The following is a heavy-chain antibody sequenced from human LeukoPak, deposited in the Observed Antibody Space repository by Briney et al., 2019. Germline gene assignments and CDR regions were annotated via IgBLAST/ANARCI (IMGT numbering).Heavy chain of an antibody. D-gene: IGHD2-15*01. V-gene: IGHV4-34*01. CDR3: ARGSAEDIVVVVAATRYYFDY. J-gene: IGHJ4*02. CDR1: GGSFSGYY. CDR2: INHSGST. Sequence: SETLSLTCAVYGGSFSGYYWSSIRQPPGKGLEWIGEINHSGSTNYNPSLKSRVTISVDTSKNQFSLKLSSVPAADTAVYYCARGSAEDIVVVVAATRYYFDYWGQGTLVTVSS.